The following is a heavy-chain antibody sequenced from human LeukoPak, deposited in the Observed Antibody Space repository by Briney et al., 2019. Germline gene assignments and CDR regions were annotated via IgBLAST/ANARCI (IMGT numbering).Heavy chain of an antibody. CDR2: ISGSGGST. J-gene: IGHJ4*02. D-gene: IGHD2-2*02. V-gene: IGHV3-23*01. CDR3: AKGDRTPVVGPAAIFWPTENVFDY. Sequence: GGSLRLSCAASGFTFSSYAMSWVRQAPGKGLEWVSAISGSGGSTYYADSVKGRFTISRDNSKNTLYLQMNSLRAEDTAVYYCAKGDRTPVVGPAAIFWPTENVFDYWGQGTLVTVSS. CDR1: GFTFSSYA.